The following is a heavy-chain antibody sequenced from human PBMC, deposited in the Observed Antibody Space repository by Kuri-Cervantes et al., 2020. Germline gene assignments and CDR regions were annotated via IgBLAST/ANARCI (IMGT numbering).Heavy chain of an antibody. CDR2: IHSCGST. J-gene: IGHJ4*02. CDR3: ARGVGYSYDDY. Sequence: GESLKISCAASGFTVSSNYMSWVRQAPGKGLEWVSVIHSCGSTYYADSVKGRFAISRDNSKNTLYLQMNSLRAEDTAVYYCARGVGYSYDDYWGQGTLVTVSS. V-gene: IGHV3-66*03. D-gene: IGHD5-18*01. CDR1: GFTVSSNY.